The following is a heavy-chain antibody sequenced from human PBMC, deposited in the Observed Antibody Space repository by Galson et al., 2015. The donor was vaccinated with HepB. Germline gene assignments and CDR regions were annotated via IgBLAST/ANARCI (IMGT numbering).Heavy chain of an antibody. CDR2: INHSGST. CDR1: GGSFSGYY. CDR3: ARFRDRRYIRGVIYEINWFDP. Sequence: ETLSLTCAVYGGSFSGYYWSWIRQPPGKGLEWIGEINHSGSTNYNPSLKSRVTISVDTSKNQFSLKLSSVTAADTAVYYCARFRDRRYIRGVIYEINWFDPWGQGTLVTVSS. J-gene: IGHJ5*02. V-gene: IGHV4-34*01. D-gene: IGHD3-10*02.